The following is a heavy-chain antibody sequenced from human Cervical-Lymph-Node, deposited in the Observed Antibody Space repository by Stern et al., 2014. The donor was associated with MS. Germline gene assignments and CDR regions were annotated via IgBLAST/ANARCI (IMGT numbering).Heavy chain of an antibody. CDR2: IWYDGSKK. D-gene: IGHD1-1*01. Sequence: QVQLVESGGGVVQPGRSLRLSCAASGFTFSGYGMHWVRQAPGKGLEWVAVIWYDGSKKYYADSVKGRFTISRDNSKNTLYLQINSLRAEDTAVYYCARDEQRFDYWGQGTLVTASS. V-gene: IGHV3-33*01. CDR3: ARDEQRFDY. J-gene: IGHJ4*02. CDR1: GFTFSGYG.